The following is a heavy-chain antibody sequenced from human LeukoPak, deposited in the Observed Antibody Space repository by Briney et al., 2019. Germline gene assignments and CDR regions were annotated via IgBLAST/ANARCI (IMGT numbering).Heavy chain of an antibody. D-gene: IGHD3-22*01. CDR1: GGSISSFS. Sequence: SETLSLTCTVSGGSISSFSWSWIRQPPGKGLEWIGYISYSGSTNYNPSLKSRVTISVDTSKNQFSLKLSSVTAADTAVYYCARLYDSTGYYYPYFDCWGQGTLVTVSS. CDR2: ISYSGST. CDR3: ARLYDSTGYYYPYFDC. V-gene: IGHV4-59*01. J-gene: IGHJ4*02.